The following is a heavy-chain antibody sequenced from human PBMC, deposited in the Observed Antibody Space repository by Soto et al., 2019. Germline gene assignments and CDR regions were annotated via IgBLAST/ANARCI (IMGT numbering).Heavy chain of an antibody. CDR1: GFAFNNYG. D-gene: IGHD2-2*01. Sequence: VGSLRLSFTVSGFAFNNYGINWVRQAPGKGLEWVSSISKSDYTYYSDSLKGRFAISRDNAKSSVSLQMNTLRVEDTAVYYCEREDSIIIPAVSDFWGQGTLVTVSS. CDR2: ISKSDYT. V-gene: IGHV3-21*01. CDR3: EREDSIIIPAVSDF. J-gene: IGHJ4*02.